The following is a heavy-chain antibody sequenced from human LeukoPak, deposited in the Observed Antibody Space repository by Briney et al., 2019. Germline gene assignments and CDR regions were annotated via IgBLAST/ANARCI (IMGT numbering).Heavy chain of an antibody. CDR2: INHSGST. CDR3: ARCYYDSSGCDY. V-gene: IGHV4-34*01. Sequence: SETLSLTCAVYGGSFSGYYWSWIRQPPGKGLEWIGEINHSGSTNYNPSLESRVTISVDTSKNQFSLKLSSVTAADTAVYYCARCYYDSSGCDYWGQGTLVTVSS. CDR1: GGSFSGYY. D-gene: IGHD3-22*01. J-gene: IGHJ4*02.